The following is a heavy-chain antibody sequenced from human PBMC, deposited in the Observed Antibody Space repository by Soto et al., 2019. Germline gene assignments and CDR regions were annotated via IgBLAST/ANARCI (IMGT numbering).Heavy chain of an antibody. V-gene: IGHV3-72*01. Sequence: EVQLVESGGGLVQPGGSLRLSCTASGFSLSDHYVDWVRQAPGKGLEWVGRSRNKANSYTTEYAASVRGRFTISRDDSRNSLYLQMDSLKTEDTAVYYCSRDFTASGTYVVDYWGQGTLVTVSS. D-gene: IGHD3-10*01. CDR2: SRNKANSYTT. J-gene: IGHJ4*02. CDR3: SRDFTASGTYVVDY. CDR1: GFSLSDHY.